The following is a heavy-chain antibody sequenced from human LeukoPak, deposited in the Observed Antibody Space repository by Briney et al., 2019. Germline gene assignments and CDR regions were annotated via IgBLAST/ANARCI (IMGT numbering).Heavy chain of an antibody. J-gene: IGHJ4*02. Sequence: PSETLSLTCTVSGGSISSSSYYWGWIRQPPGKGLEWIGRIYTSGSTNYNPSLKSRVTMSVDTSKNQFSLKLSSVTAADTAVYYCARVGPNRSRYCSSTSCYPYFDYWGQGTLVTVSS. D-gene: IGHD2-2*01. CDR3: ARVGPNRSRYCSSTSCYPYFDY. CDR1: GGSISSSSYY. CDR2: IYTSGST. V-gene: IGHV4-61*05.